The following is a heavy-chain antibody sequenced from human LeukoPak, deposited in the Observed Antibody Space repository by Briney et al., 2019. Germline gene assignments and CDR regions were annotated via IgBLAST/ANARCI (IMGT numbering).Heavy chain of an antibody. D-gene: IGHD3-10*01. J-gene: IGHJ5*02. Sequence: PSETLSLTCTVSGGSISSSSYYWGWIRQPPGEGLEWIGSIYYSGSTYYNPSLKSRVTISVDTSKNQFSLKLSSVTAADTAVYYCARHKGYGSGSYGWFDPWGQGTLVTVSS. CDR1: GGSISSSSYY. CDR2: IYYSGST. V-gene: IGHV4-39*01. CDR3: ARHKGYGSGSYGWFDP.